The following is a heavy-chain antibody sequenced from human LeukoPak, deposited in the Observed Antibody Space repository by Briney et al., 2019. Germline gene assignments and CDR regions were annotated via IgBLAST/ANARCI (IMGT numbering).Heavy chain of an antibody. V-gene: IGHV4-34*01. J-gene: IGHJ4*02. D-gene: IGHD1-26*01. CDR1: GGSFSGYY. CDR3: ARHPSGSSFDY. Sequence: PSETLSLTCAVYGGSFSGYYWSWIRQPPGKGLEWIGEIYHSGSTNFNPSLKSRVTISVDTSKNQFSLKLTSVTAADTAVYYCARHPSGSSFDYWGQGTLVSVSS. CDR2: IYHSGST.